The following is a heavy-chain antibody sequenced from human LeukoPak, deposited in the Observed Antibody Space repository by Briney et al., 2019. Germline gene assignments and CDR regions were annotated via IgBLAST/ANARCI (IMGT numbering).Heavy chain of an antibody. Sequence: SETLSLTCAVYGGSFNGYYWSWIRQPPGKGLEWIGEINHSESTNYNPSLKSRVTISVDMSKNQFSLKLSSVTAADTAVYYCASRVGATYNWFDPWGQGTRVTVSS. CDR2: INHSEST. J-gene: IGHJ5*02. V-gene: IGHV4-34*01. CDR3: ASRVGATYNWFDP. D-gene: IGHD1-26*01. CDR1: GGSFNGYY.